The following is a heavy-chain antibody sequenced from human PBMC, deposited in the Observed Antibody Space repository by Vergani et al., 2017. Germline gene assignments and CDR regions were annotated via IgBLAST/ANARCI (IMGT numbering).Heavy chain of an antibody. CDR2: IYHSGST. V-gene: IGHV4-38-2*02. CDR3: ARSGSYYDSSGYYEP. CDR1: GGSISSGYY. D-gene: IGHD3-22*01. J-gene: IGHJ5*02. Sequence: QVQLQESGPGLVKPSQTLSLTCTVSGGSISSGYYWGWIRQPPGKGLEWIGSIYHSGSTYYNPSLKSRVTISVDTSKNQFSLKLSSVTAADTAVYYCARSGSYYDSSGYYEPWGQGTLVTVSS.